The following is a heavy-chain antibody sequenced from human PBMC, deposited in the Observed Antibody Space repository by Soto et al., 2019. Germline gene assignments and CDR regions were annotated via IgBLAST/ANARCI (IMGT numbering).Heavy chain of an antibody. V-gene: IGHV1-18*01. J-gene: IGHJ6*02. CDR2: ISTYNGDT. D-gene: IGHD3-10*01. CDR1: GYTFTRSG. Sequence: QVQLVQSGAEVKKPGASVKVSCKASGYTFTRSGISWVRQAPGQGLEWMGWISTYNGDTNYAETFQGRVPMTTDTSTSTVYMELRSRRSDATAVYYCAREGGAPYYYYGMDVWGQGTPVTVSS. CDR3: AREGGAPYYYYGMDV.